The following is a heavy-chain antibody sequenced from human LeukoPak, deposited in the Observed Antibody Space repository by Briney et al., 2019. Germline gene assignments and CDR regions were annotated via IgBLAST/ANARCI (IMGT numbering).Heavy chain of an antibody. CDR2: IYYTGGT. D-gene: IGHD3-22*01. J-gene: IGHJ3*02. V-gene: IGHV4-39*07. CDR1: GGSISSSSYY. Sequence: SETLSLTCSVSGGSISSSSYYWGWIRQPPGKGLEWVGSIYYTGGTYYNPSLKSRVTIPVDTSKNQFSLKLSSVTAADTAVYFCARGPYSYDSSGAFDIWGQGTMVTVSS. CDR3: ARGPYSYDSSGAFDI.